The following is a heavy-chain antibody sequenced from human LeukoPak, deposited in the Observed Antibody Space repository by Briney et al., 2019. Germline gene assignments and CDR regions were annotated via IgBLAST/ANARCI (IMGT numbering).Heavy chain of an antibody. CDR1: GYSISSGYY. Sequence: SETLSLTCTASGYSISSGYYWGWIRQPPGKVLEWIGSIHDSARIYYNPSLKSRVTISVDTSKNQFSLKLSSVTAADTAVYYCARVKWAGYYDSSGYPDYWGQGTLVTVSS. CDR2: IHDSARI. V-gene: IGHV4-38-2*02. J-gene: IGHJ4*02. CDR3: ARVKWAGYYDSSGYPDY. D-gene: IGHD3-22*01.